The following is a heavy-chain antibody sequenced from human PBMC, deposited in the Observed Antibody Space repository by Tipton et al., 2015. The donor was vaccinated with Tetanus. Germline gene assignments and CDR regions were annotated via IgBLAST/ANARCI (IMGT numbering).Heavy chain of an antibody. CDR1: GFTFSNYR. D-gene: IGHD1-26*01. J-gene: IGHJ4*02. CDR2: ISSTSAYI. V-gene: IGHV3-21*01. CDR3: ASGSTLDY. Sequence: SLRLSCAVSGFTFSNYRMNWVRQAPGKGLEWVSSISSTSAYIDYADSVKGRFTISRDNAKTSLYLQMNSLRAEDTAVYYCASGSTLDYWGQGTLVTVSS.